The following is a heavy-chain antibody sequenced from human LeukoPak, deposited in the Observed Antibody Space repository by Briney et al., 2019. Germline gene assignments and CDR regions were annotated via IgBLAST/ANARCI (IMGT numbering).Heavy chain of an antibody. V-gene: IGHV4-39*07. Sequence: SETLSLTCTVSGGSISSSSYYWGWIRQPPGKGLEWIGSIYYSGTTYHNPSLKSRVTISVDTSKNQFSLKVNSVTAADTAVYFCARDRRGAQGWLDPWGQGTLVTVSS. J-gene: IGHJ5*02. CDR1: GGSISSSSYY. CDR3: ARDRRGAQGWLDP. CDR2: IYYSGTT. D-gene: IGHD1-26*01.